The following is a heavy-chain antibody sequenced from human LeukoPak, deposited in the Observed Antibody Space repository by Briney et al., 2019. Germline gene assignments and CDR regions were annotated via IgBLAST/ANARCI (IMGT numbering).Heavy chain of an antibody. D-gene: IGHD3-3*01. J-gene: IGHJ6*02. Sequence: PSETLSLTCAVYGGSFSGFYWGWIRQPPGKGLEWIGEINDSGSTNYNPSLKSRVTISVDTSKNQFSLKLSSVTAADTAVYYCARGGGITIFGVVNYGMDVWGQGTTVTVSS. CDR3: ARGGGITIFGVVNYGMDV. V-gene: IGHV4-34*01. CDR1: GGSFSGFY. CDR2: INDSGST.